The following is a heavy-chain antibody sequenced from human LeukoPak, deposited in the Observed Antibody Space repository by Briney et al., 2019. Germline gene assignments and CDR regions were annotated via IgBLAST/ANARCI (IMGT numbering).Heavy chain of an antibody. J-gene: IGHJ4*02. Sequence: SQTLSLTWTVSGASISSDGYYWRWIRQEPGKGLEWIGHIFYRGSTNYNPSLKSRLTILVDTSKNQFSLRLNSVTAADTAVYYCARDRHDWNYYYFDYWGQGTLVTVSS. CDR2: IFYRGST. D-gene: IGHD1-7*01. CDR1: GASISSDGYY. V-gene: IGHV4-31*02. CDR3: ARDRHDWNYYYFDY.